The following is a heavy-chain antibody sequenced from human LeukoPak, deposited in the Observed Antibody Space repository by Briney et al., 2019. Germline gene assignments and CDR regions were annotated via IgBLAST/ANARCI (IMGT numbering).Heavy chain of an antibody. CDR1: GLSFSGQW. D-gene: IGHD2/OR15-2a*01. V-gene: IGHV3-23*01. Sequence: PGGSLRLSCAASGLSFSGQWMNWVRQAPGKGLEWVSSISGSGGRTFFADSVKGRFTVSRDSSVFLQMESLRAEDTALYYCAQSTSMRYFFDLWGRGTLVTVSS. CDR2: ISGSGGRT. CDR3: AQSTSMRYFFDL. J-gene: IGHJ2*01.